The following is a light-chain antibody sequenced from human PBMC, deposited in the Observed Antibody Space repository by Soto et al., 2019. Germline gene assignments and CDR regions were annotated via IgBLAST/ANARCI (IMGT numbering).Light chain of an antibody. CDR3: QKYNGAPPET. CDR2: AAS. CDR1: QDISNY. V-gene: IGKV1-27*01. Sequence: DIQMTQSPSSLSATVGDRVTITCRASQDISNYLAWHQQKPGKVPKLLIYAASTVQPGVPSRFSGSGSGTDFTLTISSLQPEDVATDYCQKYNGAPPETFGPGTKVAIK. J-gene: IGKJ3*01.